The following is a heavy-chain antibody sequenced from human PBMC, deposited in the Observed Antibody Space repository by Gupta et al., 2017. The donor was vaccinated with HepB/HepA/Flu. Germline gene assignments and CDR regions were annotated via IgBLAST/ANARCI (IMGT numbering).Heavy chain of an antibody. CDR3: ARGSGSSTRALDI. CDR1: RFIFSSHW. Sequence: EVQLVESGGGSVQPGGSLRLACAAPRFIFSSHWMNWVRQAPGKGLEWGANIKQDGSERKYVDSVKGRFTISRDNAMDSMYLQMNSLRAEDTAVYYCARGSGSSTRALDIWGQGTVVTVSS. D-gene: IGHD2-2*01. CDR2: IKQDGSER. V-gene: IGHV3-7*01. J-gene: IGHJ3*02.